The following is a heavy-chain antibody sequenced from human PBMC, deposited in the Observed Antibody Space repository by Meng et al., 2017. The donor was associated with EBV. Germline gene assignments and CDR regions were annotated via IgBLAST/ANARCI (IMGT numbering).Heavy chain of an antibody. CDR1: GISLTTSGVG. V-gene: IGHV2-5*02. Sequence: QLTLKESGPTLVNPTQTLLLTCTFSGISLTTSGVGVGWIRQPPGKALEWLAVIYWDDAKRYSPSLKNRLTITKDTSKNQVVLTMTNMDPVDTATYFCAHSKYYSDSGGYWDYFDDWGQGTLVTVSS. CDR3: AHSKYYSDSGGYWDYFDD. D-gene: IGHD3-10*01. CDR2: IYWDDAK. J-gene: IGHJ4*02.